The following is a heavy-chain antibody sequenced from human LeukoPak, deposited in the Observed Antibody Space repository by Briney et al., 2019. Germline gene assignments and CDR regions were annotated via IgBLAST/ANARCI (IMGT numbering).Heavy chain of an antibody. CDR1: GGSISSSSYY. D-gene: IGHD6-13*01. CDR2: IYYSGST. Sequence: SETLSLTCTVSGGSISSSSYYWGWIRQPPGKGLEWIGGIYYSGSTYYNPSLKSRVTISVDTSKNQFSLKLSSVTAADTAVYYCASISTIAAAGNAFDYWGQGTLVTVSS. CDR3: ASISTIAAAGNAFDY. V-gene: IGHV4-39*01. J-gene: IGHJ4*02.